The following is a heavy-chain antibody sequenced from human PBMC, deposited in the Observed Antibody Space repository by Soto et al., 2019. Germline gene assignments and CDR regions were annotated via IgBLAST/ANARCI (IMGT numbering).Heavy chain of an antibody. CDR2: ISSSSSYI. CDR3: ARALYDGRHLSPFDY. V-gene: IGHV3-21*01. Sequence: EVQLVESGGGLVKPGGSLRLSCAASGFTFSSYSMNWVRQAPGKGLEWVSSISSSSSYIYYADSVKGRFTISRDNAKNSLYLQMNRLRAEDTAVYYCARALYDGRHLSPFDYWGQGTLVTVSS. CDR1: GFTFSSYS. J-gene: IGHJ4*02. D-gene: IGHD1-26*01.